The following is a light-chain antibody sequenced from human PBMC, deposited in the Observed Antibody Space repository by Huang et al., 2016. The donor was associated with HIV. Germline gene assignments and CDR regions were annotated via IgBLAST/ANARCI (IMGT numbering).Light chain of an antibody. V-gene: IGKV1-39*01. CDR2: GAS. CDR1: QNINRY. Sequence: DIQITQSPSSLSASVGDRVIITCRASQNINRYLNWYQQQPGKAPKLLISGASKLQSGVPSSFSGSGSGTHFTLAISSLSPEDSATYYCQQSAVTPRMFGQGTKLEI. J-gene: IGKJ2*01. CDR3: QQSAVTPRM.